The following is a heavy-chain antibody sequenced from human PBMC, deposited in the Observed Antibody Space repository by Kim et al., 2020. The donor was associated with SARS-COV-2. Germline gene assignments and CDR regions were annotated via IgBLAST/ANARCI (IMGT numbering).Heavy chain of an antibody. V-gene: IGHV3-23*01. Sequence: GRFTISRDNSKNTLYLQMNSRRAEDTAVYYCAKERLWFGQLNYYYYGMDVWGQGTTVTVSS. CDR3: AKERLWFGQLNYYYYGMDV. J-gene: IGHJ6*02. D-gene: IGHD3-10*01.